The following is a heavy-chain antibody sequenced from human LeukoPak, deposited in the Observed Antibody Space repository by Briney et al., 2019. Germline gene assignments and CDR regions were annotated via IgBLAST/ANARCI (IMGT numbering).Heavy chain of an antibody. Sequence: GRSLRLSCAASGFTFSSYGMHWVRQAPGMGLEWVAVIWYDGSNKNYADSVKGRFTISRDNSKNTLYLQMNSLRAEDTAVYYCAKGYNGYDYAFDIWGQGTMVTVSS. D-gene: IGHD5-12*01. CDR2: IWYDGSNK. CDR3: AKGYNGYDYAFDI. CDR1: GFTFSSYG. V-gene: IGHV3-33*06. J-gene: IGHJ3*02.